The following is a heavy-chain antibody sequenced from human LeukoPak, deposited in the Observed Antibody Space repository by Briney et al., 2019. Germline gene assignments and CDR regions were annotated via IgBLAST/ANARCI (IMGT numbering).Heavy chain of an antibody. CDR3: ARVGYNSGWYEY. D-gene: IGHD6-19*01. V-gene: IGHV3-33*01. J-gene: IGHJ4*02. Sequence: GGSLRLSCAASGFTFGSYGMHWVRQAPSKGLEWVAVIWEDGSNINYADSVKGRFTISRDNSKNTLYLQMNSLRAEDTAVYYCARVGYNSGWYEYWGQGALVTVSS. CDR2: IWEDGSNI. CDR1: GFTFGSYG.